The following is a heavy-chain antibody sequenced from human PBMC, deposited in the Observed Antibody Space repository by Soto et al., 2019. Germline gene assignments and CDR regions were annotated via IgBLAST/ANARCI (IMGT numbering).Heavy chain of an antibody. J-gene: IGHJ4*02. CDR1: GFTFSTYS. D-gene: IGHD3-10*01. CDR2: ISSSSAYI. Sequence: EVQLVESGGDLVKPGGSLRLSCADSGFTFSTYSRIWVRQAPGKGLEWVSAISSSSAYIFYADSVKGRFTISRDNAKNSLYLQMNSLSAEDTAVDYCARGGREITRHLDYWGQGTLVTVSS. V-gene: IGHV3-21*01. CDR3: ARGGREITRHLDY.